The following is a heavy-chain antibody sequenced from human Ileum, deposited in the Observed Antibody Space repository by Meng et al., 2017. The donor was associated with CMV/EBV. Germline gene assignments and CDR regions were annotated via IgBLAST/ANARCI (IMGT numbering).Heavy chain of an antibody. V-gene: IGHV3-23*01. CDR2: ISVTDGIT. Sequence: CAASGFIFSTYAMTWVRQAPGKGLEWVSTISVTDGITYYADSVKGRFTISRDNSRNTLYLQINSLRPDDTAVYYCATRDGQWLVPFRFWGQGALVTVSS. CDR1: GFIFSTYA. CDR3: ATRDGQWLVPFRF. D-gene: IGHD6-19*01. J-gene: IGHJ4*02.